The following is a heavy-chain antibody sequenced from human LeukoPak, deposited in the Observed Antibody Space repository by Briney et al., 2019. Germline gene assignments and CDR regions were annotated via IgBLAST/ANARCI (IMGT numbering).Heavy chain of an antibody. CDR1: GFTFSSYW. CDR2: IKQDGSEK. CDR3: ARTNLDGYCSGGSCYGGLLDYYYYYMDV. J-gene: IGHJ6*03. V-gene: IGHV3-7*01. D-gene: IGHD2-15*01. Sequence: PGGSLRLSCAASGFTFSSYWMSWVRQAPGKGLEWVANIKQDGSEKYYVDSVKGRFTISRDNAKNSLYLQMNSLRAEDTAVYYCARTNLDGYCSGGSCYGGLLDYYYYYMDVWGKGTTVTVSS.